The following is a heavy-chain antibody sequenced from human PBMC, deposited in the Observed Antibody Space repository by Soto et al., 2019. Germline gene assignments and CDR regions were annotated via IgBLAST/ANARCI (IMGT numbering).Heavy chain of an antibody. CDR2: INPSGGYT. Sequence: QVQLVQSGAEVKKPGASVKVSCQTSGYTFTSYYIHWVRQAPGQGLAWMGIINPSGGYTKYSKKFQDRVTMTRDAATNIVYMELSSLTSEDTAVYFCARSRSMGDWGARVTTYAYGMDVWGQGTTVTVSS. CDR1: GYTFTSYY. J-gene: IGHJ6*02. CDR3: ARSRSMGDWGARVTTYAYGMDV. D-gene: IGHD1-26*01. V-gene: IGHV1-46*01.